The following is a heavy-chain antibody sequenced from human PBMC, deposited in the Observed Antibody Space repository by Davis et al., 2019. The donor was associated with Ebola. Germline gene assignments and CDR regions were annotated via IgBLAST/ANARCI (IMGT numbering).Heavy chain of an antibody. CDR3: AREAADYVLYYYGMDV. J-gene: IGHJ6*02. CDR2: ISAYNGNT. Sequence: ASVKVSCKASGYTFTSYGISWVRQAPGQRLEWMGWISAYNGNTNYAQKLQGRVTMTTDTSTSTAYMELRSLRSDDTAVYYCAREAADYVLYYYGMDVWGQGTTVTVSS. V-gene: IGHV1-18*01. CDR1: GYTFTSYG. D-gene: IGHD4-17*01.